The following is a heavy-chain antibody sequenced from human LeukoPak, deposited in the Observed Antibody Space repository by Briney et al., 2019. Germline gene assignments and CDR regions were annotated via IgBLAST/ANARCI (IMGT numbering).Heavy chain of an antibody. J-gene: IGHJ4*02. CDR1: GFIFSNYG. Sequence: GGSLRLSCAASGFIFSNYGMNWVRQAPGKGLEWVSVIYVGGSAYYADSVKGRFTISGDSSKNTLYLQMNSLRAEDTAVYYCARLKIDGTHFDYWGQGTLVTVSS. V-gene: IGHV3-53*01. CDR2: IYVGGSA. D-gene: IGHD3-9*01. CDR3: ARLKIDGTHFDY.